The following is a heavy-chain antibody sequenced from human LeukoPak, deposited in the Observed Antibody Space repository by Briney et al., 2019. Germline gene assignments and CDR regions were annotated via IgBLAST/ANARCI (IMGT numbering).Heavy chain of an antibody. V-gene: IGHV3-74*01. CDR2: IASDGSST. J-gene: IGHJ4*02. Sequence: GGSLTLSCAASGFTFSSYWMNWVRQAPGKGLVWVSRIASDGSSTTYADSVKGRFSISRDNAKNTLYLQMNSLRVEDTAVYYCARGRPHGNDYWGQGTLVTVSS. CDR3: ARGRPHGNDY. D-gene: IGHD4-23*01. CDR1: GFTFSSYW.